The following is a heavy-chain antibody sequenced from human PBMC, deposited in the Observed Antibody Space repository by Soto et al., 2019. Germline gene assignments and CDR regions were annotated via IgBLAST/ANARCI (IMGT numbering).Heavy chain of an antibody. Sequence: SETLSLTCTVSGGSVNNYYWSWIRQSPVKGLEWLGNILSSGSTNYNPSLTTRLTISVDTSKNQFSLRLSSMTAADTAVYYRARAKVLRGLPTIDFWGQGTPVTVSS. CDR2: ILSSGST. D-gene: IGHD3-10*01. J-gene: IGHJ4*02. CDR3: ARAKVLRGLPTIDF. V-gene: IGHV4-59*02. CDR1: GGSVNNYY.